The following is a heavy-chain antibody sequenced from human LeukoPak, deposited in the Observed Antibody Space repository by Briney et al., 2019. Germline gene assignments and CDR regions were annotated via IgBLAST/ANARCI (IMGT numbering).Heavy chain of an antibody. J-gene: IGHJ1*01. V-gene: IGHV3-7*01. D-gene: IGHD4-11*01. Sequence: GGSLRLSCAGSGFTLSNSWMGWVRQAPGKGLEWVANVQHIGGETYYVDSVKGRFTISRDNAKNSVYLQMNSLGADDTAVYYCATYSILNAREFRYWGQGTLVTVTS. CDR1: GFTLSNSW. CDR2: VQHIGGET. CDR3: ATYSILNAREFRY.